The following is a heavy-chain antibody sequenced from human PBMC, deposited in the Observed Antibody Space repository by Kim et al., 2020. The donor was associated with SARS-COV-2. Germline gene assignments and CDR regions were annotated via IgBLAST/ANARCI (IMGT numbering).Heavy chain of an antibody. J-gene: IGHJ3*02. CDR3: GGYYSTNWYKEAFDI. V-gene: IGHV3-23*01. D-gene: IGHD1-1*01. CDR1: GFAFSSYA. CDR2: IIGSGSST. Sequence: GGSLRLSCAASGFAFSSYAMTWVRQAPGKGLEWVSAIIGSGSSTFYADSVKGRFTVSRDNSKNTLHLQMNSLRADDSAVYYCGGYYSTNWYKEAFDIWGQGTVVTVSS.